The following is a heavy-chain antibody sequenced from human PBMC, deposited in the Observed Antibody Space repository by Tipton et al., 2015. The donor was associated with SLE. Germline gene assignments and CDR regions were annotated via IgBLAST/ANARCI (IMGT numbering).Heavy chain of an antibody. CDR3: ARGGGGTIFGVVHTPYYMDV. Sequence: QLVQSGAEVKKPGESLRISCKGSGYSFTSYWISWVRQMPGKGLEWMGRIDPSGSYTNYSPSFQGHVTISADKSISTAYLQWSSLKASDTAMYYCARGGGGTIFGVVHTPYYMDVWGKGTTVTVSS. CDR2: IDPSGSYT. V-gene: IGHV5-10-1*01. CDR1: GYSFTSYW. J-gene: IGHJ6*03. D-gene: IGHD3-3*01.